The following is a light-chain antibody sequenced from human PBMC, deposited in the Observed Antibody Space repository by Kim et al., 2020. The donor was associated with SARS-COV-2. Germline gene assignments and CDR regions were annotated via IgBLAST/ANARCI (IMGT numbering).Light chain of an antibody. J-gene: IGLJ2*01. CDR3: QAWNSSTE. Sequence: VSVSGGQGASITCSGDKCGDKDASWYRQKPGQSPVPVINPDGKRPSGIAERVTGPDTGHTAPLTISGTQAMDEADYYRQAWNSSTEFGGGTQLTVL. CDR2: PDG. V-gene: IGLV3-1*01. CDR1: KCGDKD.